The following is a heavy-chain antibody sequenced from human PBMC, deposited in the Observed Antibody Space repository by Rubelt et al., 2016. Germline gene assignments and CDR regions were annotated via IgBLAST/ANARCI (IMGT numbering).Heavy chain of an antibody. D-gene: IGHD2-15*01. V-gene: IGHV1-18*01. J-gene: IGHJ5*02. CDR1: GYTFTSYG. CDR2: ISAYNGNT. CDR3: ATTLLVVAATPGAWFDP. Sequence: QVQLVQSGAEVKKPGASVKVSCKASGYTFTSYGISWVRQAPGQGLEWMGWISAYNGNTNYAQKLQGRVTMTTDTSTSTAYMELRSLGSDDTAVYYGATTLLVVAATPGAWFDPWGQGTLVTVS.